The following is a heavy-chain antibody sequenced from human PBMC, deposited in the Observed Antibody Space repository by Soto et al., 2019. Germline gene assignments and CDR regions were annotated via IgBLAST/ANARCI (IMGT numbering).Heavy chain of an antibody. CDR2: IIPIFGTA. CDR3: ASDTAMVNGDY. D-gene: IGHD5-18*01. CDR1: GGTFSSYA. Sequence: ASVKVSCKASGGTFSSYAISWVRQAPGQGLEWMGGIIPIFGTANYAQKFQGRVTITADKSTSTAYMELNSLRSEDTAVYYCASDTAMVNGDYWGQGTLVTVSS. V-gene: IGHV1-69*06. J-gene: IGHJ4*02.